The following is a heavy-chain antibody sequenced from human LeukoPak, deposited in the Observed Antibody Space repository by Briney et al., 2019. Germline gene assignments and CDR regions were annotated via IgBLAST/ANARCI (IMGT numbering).Heavy chain of an antibody. CDR3: AKKSGLRFLECLPYYFDY. V-gene: IGHV3-23*01. CDR1: GFTFSSYA. Sequence: GESLRLSCAASGFTFSSYAMRWGRQPPGEGLEWVSAISGSGGSTYYADSVKGRFTISRDNSKRTLYLQMNTLRAEDTAVYHCAKKSGLRFLECLPYYFDYWGQGTLVTVSS. D-gene: IGHD3-3*01. J-gene: IGHJ4*02. CDR2: ISGSGGST.